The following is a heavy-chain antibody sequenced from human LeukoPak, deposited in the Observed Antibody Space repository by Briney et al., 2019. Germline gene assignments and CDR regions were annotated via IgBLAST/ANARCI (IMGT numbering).Heavy chain of an antibody. J-gene: IGHJ3*02. CDR2: ISGSGGST. V-gene: IGHV3-23*01. D-gene: IGHD6-25*01. Sequence: GGSLRLSCAASGFTFSNYGMSWVRQAPGRGLEWVSAISGSGGSTYYADSVKGRFTISRDNSKNTLYLQMNSLRAEDTAVYYCAKARWSPSGNDAFDIWGQGTMVTVSS. CDR1: GFTFSNYG. CDR3: AKARWSPSGNDAFDI.